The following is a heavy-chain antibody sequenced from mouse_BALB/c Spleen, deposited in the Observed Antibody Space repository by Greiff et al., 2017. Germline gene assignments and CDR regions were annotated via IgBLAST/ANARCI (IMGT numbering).Heavy chain of an antibody. D-gene: IGHD2-1*01. V-gene: IGHV1S22*01. J-gene: IGHJ3*01. CDR1: GYTFTSYW. CDR3: TREGYGNYPTWFAY. Sequence: LQQPGSELVRPGASVKLSCKASGYTFTSYWMHWVKQRPGQGLEWIGNIYPGSGSTNYDEKFKSKATLTVDTSSSTAYMQLSSLTSEDSAVYYCTREGYGNYPTWFAYWGQGTLVTVSA. CDR2: IYPGSGST.